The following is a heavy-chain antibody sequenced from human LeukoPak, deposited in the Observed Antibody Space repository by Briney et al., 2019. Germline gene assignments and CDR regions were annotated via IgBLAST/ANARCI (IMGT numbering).Heavy chain of an antibody. D-gene: IGHD3-22*01. J-gene: IGHJ4*02. CDR1: GYTFTGYY. CDR3: ARNYYDSSGYYDY. CDR2: INPNSGGA. Sequence: ASVKVSCKASGYTFTGYYMHWVRQAPGQGLEWMGWINPNSGGANYAQKFQGRVTMTRDTSISTAYMELSRLRSDDTAVYYCARNYYDSSGYYDYWGQGTLVTVSS. V-gene: IGHV1-2*02.